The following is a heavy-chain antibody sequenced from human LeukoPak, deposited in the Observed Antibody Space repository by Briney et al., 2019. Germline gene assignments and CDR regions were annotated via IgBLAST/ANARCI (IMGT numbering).Heavy chain of an antibody. Sequence: ASVKISCKASGGTFSSYAISWVRQAPGQGLEWMGGIIPIFGTANYAQKFQGRVTITADESTSTAYMELSSLRSEDTAVYYCARVLSSFDGMDVWGQGTTVTVSS. CDR1: GGTFSSYA. J-gene: IGHJ6*02. CDR3: ARVLSSFDGMDV. D-gene: IGHD2/OR15-2a*01. CDR2: IIPIFGTA. V-gene: IGHV1-69*01.